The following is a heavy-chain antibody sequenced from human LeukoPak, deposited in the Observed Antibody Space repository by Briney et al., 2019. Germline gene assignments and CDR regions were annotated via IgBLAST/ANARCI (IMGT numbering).Heavy chain of an antibody. J-gene: IGHJ5*02. CDR1: GFTFSSYS. Sequence: KTGGSLRLSCAASGFTFSSYSMNWVRRAPGKGLKWVSYISSSSSYIYYADSMKGRFTISRDNAKNSLYLQMNSLRPEDTAVYYCARDGSAVAPHDVNWFDPWGQGTLVTVSS. CDR2: ISSSSSYI. V-gene: IGHV3-21*01. CDR3: ARDGSAVAPHDVNWFDP. D-gene: IGHD6-19*01.